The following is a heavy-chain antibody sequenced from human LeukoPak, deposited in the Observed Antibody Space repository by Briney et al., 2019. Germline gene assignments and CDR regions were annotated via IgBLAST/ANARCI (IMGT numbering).Heavy chain of an antibody. J-gene: IGHJ4*02. CDR1: GGSVSSGSYY. Sequence: PSETLSLTCTVSGGSVSSGSYYWNWIRQPPGKGLEWIGYIYYSGSTNYNPSLESRVTMSVDTSKNQFSLKLSSVTAADTAVYYCARGQHSYGYFNGFDYWGQGTLVTVSS. CDR2: IYYSGST. V-gene: IGHV4-61*01. D-gene: IGHD5-18*01. CDR3: ARGQHSYGYFNGFDY.